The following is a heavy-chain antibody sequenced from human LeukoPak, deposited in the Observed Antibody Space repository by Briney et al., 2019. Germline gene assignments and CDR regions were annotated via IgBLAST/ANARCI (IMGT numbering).Heavy chain of an antibody. V-gene: IGHV3-23*01. D-gene: IGHD3-16*01. CDR2: IGGSNANSRT. J-gene: IGHJ4*02. Sequence: GRSLSPSCAASGFTFSNYAMRWVRQAPGKGLGWVSLIGGSNANSRTHYADSEKDRFTISRDKSKSTLCLQMKSLSPEDTAGYYCAKDWGSIIAENWGQGTLVTVSS. CDR1: GFTFSNYA. CDR3: AKDWGSIIAEN.